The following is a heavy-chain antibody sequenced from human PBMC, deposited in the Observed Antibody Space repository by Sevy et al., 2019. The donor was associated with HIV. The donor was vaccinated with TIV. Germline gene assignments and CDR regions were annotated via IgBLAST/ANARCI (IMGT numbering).Heavy chain of an antibody. CDR2: ISGNGDKT. V-gene: IGHV3-64D*06. Sequence: GGSLRLSCSASGFTFSSYSIHWVRQAPGKGLEYVSSISGNGDKTHYADSVRGRFSISRDNSKNTLYLQMSSLSSEDTGVYHCVKAEYEECGLDVWGQGTTVTVS. J-gene: IGHJ6*02. CDR3: VKAEYEECGLDV. D-gene: IGHD3-16*01. CDR1: GFTFSSYS.